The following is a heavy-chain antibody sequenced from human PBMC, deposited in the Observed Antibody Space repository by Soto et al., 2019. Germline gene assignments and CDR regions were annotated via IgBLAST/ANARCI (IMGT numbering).Heavy chain of an antibody. CDR1: GFTFSSYS. Sequence: GGSLRLSCAASGFTFSSYSMNWVRQAPGKGLEWVSYISSSSSTIYYADSVKGRFTISRDNAKNSLYLQMNSLRAEDTAVYYCARDIAVAGTLAVDDDYWGQGTLVTVSS. J-gene: IGHJ4*02. CDR3: ARDIAVAGTLAVDDDY. CDR2: ISSSSSTI. D-gene: IGHD6-19*01. V-gene: IGHV3-48*01.